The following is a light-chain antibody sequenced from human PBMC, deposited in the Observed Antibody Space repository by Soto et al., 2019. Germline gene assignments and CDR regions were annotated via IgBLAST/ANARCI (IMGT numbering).Light chain of an antibody. CDR2: LNSDGSH. CDR3: QTWGTGSWV. J-gene: IGLJ3*02. V-gene: IGLV4-69*01. Sequence: QLVLTQSPSASASLGASVKLTCTLSSGHSSYAIAWHQQQPEKGPRYLMNLNSDGSHNKGDGIPDRFSGSSSGAERYLTISSLQSEDEADYYCQTWGTGSWVFGGGTKVTVL. CDR1: SGHSSYA.